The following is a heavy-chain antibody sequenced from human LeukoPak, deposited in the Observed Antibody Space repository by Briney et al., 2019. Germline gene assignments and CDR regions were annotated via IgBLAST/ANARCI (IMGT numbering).Heavy chain of an antibody. CDR3: AKERFGDYYFDY. V-gene: IGHV3-30*18. D-gene: IGHD3-10*01. J-gene: IGHJ4*02. CDR2: ISYDASNK. CDR1: GFTFSNYG. Sequence: GGSLRLSCAASGFTFSNYGMHWVRQAPGKGLEWVAVISYDASNKYHADSVKGRFTISRDNSKNTLYLQMNSLRPEDTAVYYCAKERFGDYYFDYWGRGTLVTVSS.